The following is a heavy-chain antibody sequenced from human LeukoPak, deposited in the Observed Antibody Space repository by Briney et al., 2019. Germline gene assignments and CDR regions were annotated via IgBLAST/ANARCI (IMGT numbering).Heavy chain of an antibody. V-gene: IGHV3-49*03. CDR1: GFTFGDYA. Sequence: GGSLRLSCTASGFTFGDYAMSWFRQAPGKGLEWVGFIRSKAYGGTTEYAASVKGRFTISRDDSKSIAYLQMNSLKTEDTAVYYCARVKRGVGATTTGYYYYYYMDVWGKGTTVTVSS. CDR2: IRSKAYGGTT. CDR3: ARVKRGVGATTTGYYYYYYMDV. J-gene: IGHJ6*03. D-gene: IGHD1-26*01.